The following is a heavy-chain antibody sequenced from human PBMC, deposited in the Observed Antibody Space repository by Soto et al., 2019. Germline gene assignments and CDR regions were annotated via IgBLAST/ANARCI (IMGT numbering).Heavy chain of an antibody. CDR1: GYSFTSYW. CDR2: IDPSDSYT. V-gene: IGHV5-10-1*01. Sequence: GESLKISCKGSGYSFTSYWISWVRQMPGKGLEWMGRIDPSDSYTNYSPSFQGHVTISADKSISTAYLQWSSLKASDTAMYYCARGGYYYGSGVPRRNYGMDVWGQGTTVTVSS. CDR3: ARGGYYYGSGVPRRNYGMDV. J-gene: IGHJ6*02. D-gene: IGHD3-10*01.